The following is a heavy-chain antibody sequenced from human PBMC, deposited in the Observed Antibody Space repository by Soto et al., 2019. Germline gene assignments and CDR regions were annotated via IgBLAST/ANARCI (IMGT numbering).Heavy chain of an antibody. V-gene: IGHV3-23*01. CDR3: AKLGFVLMELYYFHQ. CDR1: GFTFSSYA. Sequence: EAQLLESGGGLVQPGGSLRLSCTASGFTFSSYAMSWVRQAPGKELEWVSTISGNSGKTNYAESVKGRFSISRDNSKNTVHLQLDSLRAEDTAVYFCAKLGFVLMELYYFHQWGHGTLVTVSS. CDR2: ISGNSGKT. J-gene: IGHJ4*01. D-gene: IGHD2-8*01.